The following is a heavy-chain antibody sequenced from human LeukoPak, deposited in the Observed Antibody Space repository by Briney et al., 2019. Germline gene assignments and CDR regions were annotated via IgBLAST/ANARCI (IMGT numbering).Heavy chain of an antibody. J-gene: IGHJ3*02. CDR1: GGSISSYY. CDR2: IYTSGST. D-gene: IGHD3-3*01. Sequence: PSETLSLTCTVSGGSISSYYWSWIRQPAGKGLEWTGRIYTSGSTNYNPSLKSRVTMSVDTSKNQFSLKLSSVTAADTAVYYCARGSPDKAGVTIFAGDDAFDIWGQGTMVTVSS. V-gene: IGHV4-4*07. CDR3: ARGSPDKAGVTIFAGDDAFDI.